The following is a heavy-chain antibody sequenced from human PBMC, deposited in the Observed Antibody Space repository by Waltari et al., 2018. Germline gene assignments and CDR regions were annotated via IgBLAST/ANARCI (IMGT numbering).Heavy chain of an antibody. Sequence: QVQLVQSGAEVKKPGASVKVSCKASGYTFTSYAMHWVRQAPGQRLEWMGWINAGNGNTKYSQEFQGRVTITRDTSASTAYMELSSLRSEDMAVYYCARGGYYDVWKHPALDYWGQGTMVTVSS. D-gene: IGHD3-3*01. CDR3: ARGGYYDVWKHPALDY. CDR2: INAGNGNT. J-gene: IGHJ3*01. CDR1: GYTFTSYA. V-gene: IGHV1-3*03.